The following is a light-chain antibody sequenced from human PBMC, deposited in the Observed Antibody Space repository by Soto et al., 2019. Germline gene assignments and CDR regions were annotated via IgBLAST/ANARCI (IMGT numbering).Light chain of an antibody. CDR1: QSVRSD. V-gene: IGKV3-15*01. CDR2: GAS. J-gene: IGKJ4*01. Sequence: EIVMTQSPATLSVSPGEGATLSCRASQSVRSDLAWYQHKPGLAPRLLIFGASTRATGIPVRFSGSGSGTEFILSISSLQSEDSAIYYCQHYNNLPLTFGGGTKVEIK. CDR3: QHYNNLPLT.